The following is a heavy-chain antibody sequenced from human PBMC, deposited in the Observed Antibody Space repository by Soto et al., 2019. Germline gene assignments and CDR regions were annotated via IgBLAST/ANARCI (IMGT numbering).Heavy chain of an antibody. CDR1: GFTFSSYS. CDR2: ITAGGGST. D-gene: IGHD3-22*01. Sequence: EGSLILSWSASGFTFSSYSMTWVRQAPGKGLEWVSAITAGGGSTYYADSVKGRFTISRDNSKNTLYLQMNSLRAEDTAVYYCAKGCYYDSSGYYVRRYFDYWGQGT. CDR3: AKGCYYDSSGYYVRRYFDY. J-gene: IGHJ4*02. V-gene: IGHV3-23*01.